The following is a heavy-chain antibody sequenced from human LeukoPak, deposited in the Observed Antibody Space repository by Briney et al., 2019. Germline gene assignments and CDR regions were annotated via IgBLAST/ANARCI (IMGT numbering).Heavy chain of an antibody. D-gene: IGHD6-13*01. V-gene: IGHV4-59*01. CDR1: GGSISSYY. CDR2: IYYSGST. J-gene: IGHJ4*02. Sequence: SEALSLTCTVSGGSISSYYWSWIRQPPGKGLEWIGYIYYSGSTNYNPSLKSRVTISVDTSKTQFSLKLSSVTAADTAVYYCAKAGYSNYFDYWGQGTLVTVSS. CDR3: AKAGYSNYFDY.